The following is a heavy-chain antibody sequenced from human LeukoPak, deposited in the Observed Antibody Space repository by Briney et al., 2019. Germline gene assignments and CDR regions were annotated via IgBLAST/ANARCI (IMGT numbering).Heavy chain of an antibody. V-gene: IGHV3-23*01. D-gene: IGHD2-2*01. CDR3: AKDRVVPAALFDY. J-gene: IGHJ4*02. CDR1: GFTFSSYA. CDR2: ISGSGGST. Sequence: GGPLRLSCAASGFTFSSYAMSWVRRAPGKGLEWVSAISGSGGSTYYADSVKGRFTISRDNSKDTLYLQMNSLRAEDTAVYYCAKDRVVPAALFDYWGQGTLVTVSS.